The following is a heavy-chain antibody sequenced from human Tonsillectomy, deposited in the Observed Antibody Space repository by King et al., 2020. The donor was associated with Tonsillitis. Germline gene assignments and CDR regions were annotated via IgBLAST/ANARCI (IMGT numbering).Heavy chain of an antibody. CDR3: ARALGPYYDSSGYADAFDI. D-gene: IGHD3-22*01. V-gene: IGHV3-48*03. J-gene: IGHJ3*02. CDR1: GFTFSSYE. Sequence: VQLVESGGGLVQPGGSLRLSCAASGFTFSSYEMNWVRQAPGKGLEWVSYISSSGSTIYYADSVKGRFTISRDNAKNSLYLQMNSLRAEDTAVYYCARALGPYYDSSGYADAFDIWGQGTMVTVSS. CDR2: ISSSGSTI.